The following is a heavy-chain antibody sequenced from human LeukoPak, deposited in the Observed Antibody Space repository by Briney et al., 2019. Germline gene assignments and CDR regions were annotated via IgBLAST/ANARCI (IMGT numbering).Heavy chain of an antibody. Sequence: GGSLRLSCAASGFTFGNYAMSWVRQAPGKGLQWVSTIASYGGTTYYADSVKGRLTISRDNFKNAVYLQMNSLRAEDTAVYYCAKATYDSSGYFRDPWGQGTLVTVSS. CDR3: AKATYDSSGYFRDP. CDR2: IASYGGTT. D-gene: IGHD3-22*01. V-gene: IGHV3-23*01. J-gene: IGHJ5*02. CDR1: GFTFGNYA.